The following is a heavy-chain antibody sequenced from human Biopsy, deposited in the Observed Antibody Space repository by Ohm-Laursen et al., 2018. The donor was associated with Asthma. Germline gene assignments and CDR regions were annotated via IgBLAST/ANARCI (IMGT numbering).Heavy chain of an antibody. Sequence: GTLSLTCIVSGGSIGIYYWGWIRQPPGKGLEWIGYTHHSGTSYFNPSLKSRVSFSRDTSKNQFSLRLSSVTAADTAMYYCARIPRRSGSYFVDYWGQGTLVTVSS. D-gene: IGHD3-22*01. CDR1: GGSIGIYY. CDR3: ARIPRRSGSYFVDY. CDR2: THHSGTS. V-gene: IGHV4-59*06. J-gene: IGHJ4*02.